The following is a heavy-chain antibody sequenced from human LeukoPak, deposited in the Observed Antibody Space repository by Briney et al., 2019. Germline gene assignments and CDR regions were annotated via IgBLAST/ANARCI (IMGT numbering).Heavy chain of an antibody. CDR2: FDPEDGET. J-gene: IGHJ4*02. CDR1: GYTLTELS. Sequence: ASVKVSCKVSGYTLTELSMHWVRQAPGKGLEWMGYFDPEDGETIYAQKFQGRVTMTEDTSTDTAYMELSSLRSEDTAVYYCATTQSNYYDTSGHYNYWGQGTLVTVSS. CDR3: ATTQSNYYDTSGHYNY. V-gene: IGHV1-24*01. D-gene: IGHD3-22*01.